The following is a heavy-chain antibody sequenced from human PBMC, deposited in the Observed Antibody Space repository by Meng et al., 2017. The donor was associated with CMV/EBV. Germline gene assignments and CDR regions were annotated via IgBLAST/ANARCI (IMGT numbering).Heavy chain of an antibody. D-gene: IGHD6-13*01. V-gene: IGHV1-2*02. CDR1: GYTFTDYY. CDR3: ARGGRRIAAVNNWFDP. Sequence: ASVKVSCKASGYTFTDYYMHWVRQAPGQGLEWMGWINPNSGGTNYAQKFQGRVTMTRDTSISTAYMELSRLRSDDTAVYYCARGGRRIAAVNNWFDPWGQGTLVTVSS. CDR2: INPNSGGT. J-gene: IGHJ5*02.